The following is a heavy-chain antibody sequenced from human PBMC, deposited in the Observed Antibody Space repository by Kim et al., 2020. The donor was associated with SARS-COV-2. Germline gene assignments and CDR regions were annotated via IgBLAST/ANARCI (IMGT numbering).Heavy chain of an antibody. D-gene: IGHD3-3*01. J-gene: IGHJ5*02. CDR3: VKDRYFWSGYYTSWFDP. V-gene: IGHV3-64D*06. Sequence: EKGRFTIARDNSKNTLYLQMSSLRAEDTAVYYCVKDRYFWSGYYTSWFDPWGQGTLVTVSS.